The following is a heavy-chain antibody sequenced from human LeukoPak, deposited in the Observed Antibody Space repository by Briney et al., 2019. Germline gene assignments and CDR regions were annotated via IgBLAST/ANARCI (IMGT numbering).Heavy chain of an antibody. Sequence: GSSLGLSCAASGFIFSSYAMHWVRQAPGKGLEWLALISYDGSNKYYADSVKGRFTISRDNSKNTLYLQMNSLRAEDTAVYYCAREHYYDSSGFYRDFDCWGQGTLVTVSS. V-gene: IGHV3-30-3*01. CDR2: ISYDGSNK. J-gene: IGHJ4*02. CDR3: AREHYYDSSGFYRDFDC. D-gene: IGHD3-22*01. CDR1: GFIFSSYA.